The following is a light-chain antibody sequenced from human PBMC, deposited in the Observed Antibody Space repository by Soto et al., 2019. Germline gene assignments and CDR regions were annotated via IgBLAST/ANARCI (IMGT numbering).Light chain of an antibody. V-gene: IGKV1-33*01. J-gene: IGKJ5*01. Sequence: DIPMTQSPSSLSASVGDRVTITCQASQDIDNYLNWYQQKPGKAPKLLIYDASNLETGVPSRFTGSGSGTDFTFTISSLQSEDIATYYCQQYDNLPITFGQGTRLEIK. CDR3: QQYDNLPIT. CDR1: QDIDNY. CDR2: DAS.